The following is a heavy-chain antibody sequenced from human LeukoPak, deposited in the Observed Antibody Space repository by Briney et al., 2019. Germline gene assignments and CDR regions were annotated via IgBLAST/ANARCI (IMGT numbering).Heavy chain of an antibody. V-gene: IGHV4-34*01. J-gene: IGHJ6*03. CDR2: INHGGGT. CDR3: ARGRSSMVRGYYYYYMDV. CDR1: GGSFSNFY. Sequence: ASETLFLTCAVYGGSFSNFYWSWIRQPPGKGLEWIGEINHGGGTNYNPSLKSRVTIAVATSKNQFSLKLSSVTAADTAVYYCARGRSSMVRGYYYYYMDVWGKGTTVTISS. D-gene: IGHD3-10*01.